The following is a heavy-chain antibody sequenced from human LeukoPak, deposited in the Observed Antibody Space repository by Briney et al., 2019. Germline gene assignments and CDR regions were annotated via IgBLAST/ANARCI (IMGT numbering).Heavy chain of an antibody. CDR3: SRLWCGEYS. Sequence: GGSLLLSCATSGFTFSNAWMSWVRQAPGQGLEWVGRTKGISDGGTMDYAAPVKGRFTISRDDSKNTLYLQMNSLKIEDTAVYYCSRLWCGEYSWGQGTLVTVSS. J-gene: IGHJ4*02. D-gene: IGHD3-10*01. CDR2: TKGISDGGTM. CDR1: GFTFSNAW. V-gene: IGHV3-15*01.